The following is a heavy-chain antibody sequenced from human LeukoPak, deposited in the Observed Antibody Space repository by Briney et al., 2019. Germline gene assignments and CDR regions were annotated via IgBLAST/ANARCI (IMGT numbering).Heavy chain of an antibody. CDR2: IKADGSEK. CDR1: GFTFRSYW. V-gene: IGHV3-7*05. CDR3: ARGGVSRAAFNV. J-gene: IGHJ3*01. Sequence: PGGSLRLSCAASGFTFRSYWMSWVRQTPGKGPEWVANIKADGSEKSYVDSVKGRFTISRDNAKNSLSLQMDSLRVEDTAVYYCARGGVSRAAFNVWGQGTLVTVSS.